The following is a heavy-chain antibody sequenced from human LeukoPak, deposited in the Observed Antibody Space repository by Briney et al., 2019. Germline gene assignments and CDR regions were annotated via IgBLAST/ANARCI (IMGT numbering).Heavy chain of an antibody. CDR1: GFTFSSYS. CDR3: SNAGYSSSWNKDY. J-gene: IGHJ4*02. CDR2: INGSGGST. D-gene: IGHD6-13*01. Sequence: GGSLRLSCAASGFTFSSYSMSWVRQAPGKGLEWVSAINGSGGSTYYAAAVEGRFTISRDNYKNTLYLQMNSLRAEDTAVYYCSNAGYSSSWNKDYWGQGTLVTVSS. V-gene: IGHV3-23*01.